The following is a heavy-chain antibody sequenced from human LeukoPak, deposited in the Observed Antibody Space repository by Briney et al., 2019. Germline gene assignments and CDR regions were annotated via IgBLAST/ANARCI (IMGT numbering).Heavy chain of an antibody. CDR2: INSDGSST. V-gene: IGHV3-74*01. CDR1: GFTFSSYW. Sequence: GGSLRLSCAASGFTFSSYWMHWVRQAPGKGLVWVSRINSDGSSTSYADSVKGRFTISRDNAKNKLYLQMNSLRAEDTAVYYCARATRGVASDFDYWGQGTLVTVSS. D-gene: IGHD2-15*01. CDR3: ARATRGVASDFDY. J-gene: IGHJ4*02.